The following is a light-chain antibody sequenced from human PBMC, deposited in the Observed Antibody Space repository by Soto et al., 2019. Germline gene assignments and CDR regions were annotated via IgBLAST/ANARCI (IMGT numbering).Light chain of an antibody. CDR2: EVT. J-gene: IGLJ3*02. CDR3: ISYTSSNTWV. CDR1: SSAVGSYNL. Sequence: QSALTQPASVSGSPGQSITISCTGTSSAVGSYNLVSWYQQHPGKVPKLMIYEVTHRPSGVSNRFSGSKSGNTASLTISGLKAEDETDYYCISYTSSNTWVFGGGPQLTVL. V-gene: IGLV2-14*02.